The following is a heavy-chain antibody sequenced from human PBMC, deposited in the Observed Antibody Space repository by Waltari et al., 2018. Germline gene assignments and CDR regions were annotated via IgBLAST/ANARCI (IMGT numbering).Heavy chain of an antibody. V-gene: IGHV3-7*01. CDR2: IQRDGNGK. CDR1: GFTFSSYW. D-gene: IGHD1-26*01. J-gene: IGHJ3*01. Sequence: EVQLVESGGDLVQPGGSLRLSCAASGFTFSSYWMTWVRQAPGKGLGWVANIQRDGNGKYYADSVKGRFTLSRDNAKNSLYLQMNSLRAEDTAVYYCARAYSGSYETWGQGTLVTVSS. CDR3: ARAYSGSYET.